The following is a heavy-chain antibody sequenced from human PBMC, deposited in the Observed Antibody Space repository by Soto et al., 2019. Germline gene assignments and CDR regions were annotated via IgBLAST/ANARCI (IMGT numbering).Heavy chain of an antibody. CDR1: GFTFSSYE. CDR3: ATDPPTHSSSHRNGMDV. J-gene: IGHJ6*02. D-gene: IGHD6-6*01. V-gene: IGHV3-48*03. Sequence: GGSLSLSCAASGFTFSSYEMNWVGQAPGKGLEWVSYISSSGSTIYYADSVKGRFTISRDNAKNSLYLQMNSLRAEDTAVYYCATDPPTHSSSHRNGMDVWGQGTTVTVSS. CDR2: ISSSGSTI.